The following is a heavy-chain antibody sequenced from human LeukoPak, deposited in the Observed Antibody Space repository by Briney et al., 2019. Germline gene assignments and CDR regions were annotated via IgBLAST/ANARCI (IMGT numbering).Heavy chain of an antibody. J-gene: IGHJ4*02. CDR1: GFTFSSYW. D-gene: IGHD5-18*01. CDR2: INSDGTST. V-gene: IGHV3-74*01. CDR3: ARGASGYSYG. Sequence: GGSLRLSCAASGFTFSSYWMHWVRHVPGKGLVWVSRINSDGTSTTYADSVKGRFTISRDNAKITLYLQMNSLRAEDTAVYYCARGASGYSYGWGQGTLVTVSS.